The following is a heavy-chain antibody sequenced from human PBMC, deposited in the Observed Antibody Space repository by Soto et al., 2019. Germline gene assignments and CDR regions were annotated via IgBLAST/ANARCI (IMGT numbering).Heavy chain of an antibody. Sequence: SVKVSCRVSGYTFTSYGISWVRQATRQGLEWMGWISAYNGNTNYAQKLQGRVTMTTDTSTSTAYMELRSLRSDDTAVYYCARGDYYDFWSGYRKTWFDPWGQGTLVTVSS. CDR3: ARGDYYDFWSGYRKTWFDP. CDR1: GYTFTSYG. J-gene: IGHJ5*02. V-gene: IGHV1-18*04. CDR2: ISAYNGNT. D-gene: IGHD3-3*01.